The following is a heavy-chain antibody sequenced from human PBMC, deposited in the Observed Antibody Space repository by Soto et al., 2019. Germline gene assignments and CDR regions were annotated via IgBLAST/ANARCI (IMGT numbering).Heavy chain of an antibody. CDR1: GFSLSTTGMR. J-gene: IGHJ6*02. Sequence: SGPTLLNPTETLTLTCTFSGFSLSTTGMRESWIRQPPGKALEWLARIDWYNDKFYSTSLNTRLTVSKDTSKNQVGLTMSNMEPVDTATYYCARSPASVTYYGMDVSGQGTTVTVSS. CDR3: ARSPASVTYYGMDV. CDR2: IDWYNDK. D-gene: IGHD2-15*01. V-gene: IGHV2-70*04.